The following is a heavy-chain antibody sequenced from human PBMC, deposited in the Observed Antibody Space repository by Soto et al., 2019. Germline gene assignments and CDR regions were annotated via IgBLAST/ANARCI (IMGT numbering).Heavy chain of an antibody. V-gene: IGHV4-59*08. J-gene: IGHJ4*02. D-gene: IGHD6-13*01. CDR1: GDSISSYY. CDR3: ARHRSSWDFFDY. CDR2: IYYSGSI. Sequence: QVQLQESGPGLMKPSETLSLTCTVSGDSISSYYWSWIRRPPGKGLEWIGYIYYSGSINYNPSLKSRVTISVDTSKKQFSLKLSSVTAADTAVYYCARHRSSWDFFDYWGQGTLVTVSS.